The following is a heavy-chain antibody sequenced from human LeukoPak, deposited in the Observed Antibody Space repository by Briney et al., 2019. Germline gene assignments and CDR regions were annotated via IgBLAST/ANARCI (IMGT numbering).Heavy chain of an antibody. V-gene: IGHV3-30*02. CDR2: IRYDGSNK. CDR3: AKGRYSNVRLDY. J-gene: IGHJ4*02. CDR1: GFTFSSHG. D-gene: IGHD4-11*01. Sequence: PGGSLRHSCAASGFTFSSHGMHWVRQAPGKGLEWVAFIRYDGSNKYYADSVKGRFTISRDNSKNTLYLQMNSLRAEDTAVYYCAKGRYSNVRLDYWGQGTLVTVSS.